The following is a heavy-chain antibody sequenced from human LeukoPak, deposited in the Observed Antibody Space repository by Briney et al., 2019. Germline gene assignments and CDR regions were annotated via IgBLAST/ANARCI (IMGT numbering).Heavy chain of an antibody. CDR2: INGDGSST. V-gene: IGHV3-74*01. J-gene: IGHJ3*02. CDR3: AYYGGGASDI. D-gene: IGHD4-23*01. CDR1: GFIFSNYW. Sequence: PGGSLRLSCAASGFIFSNYWMYWVRQAPGKGLVWVSRINGDGSSTNYADSVKGRFTISRDNAKNTLYLQMNSLRAEDTAVYYCAYYGGGASDIWGQGTMVTVSS.